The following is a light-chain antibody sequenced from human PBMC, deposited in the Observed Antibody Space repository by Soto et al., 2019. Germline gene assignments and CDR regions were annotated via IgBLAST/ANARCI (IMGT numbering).Light chain of an antibody. CDR2: GAS. J-gene: IGKJ1*01. Sequence: ETVLTQSPGTLSLSPGERATLSCRASQSIRSNYLAWYRRTPGQAPRLLIYGASNRATGIAGRCSGCGSGTDLTIIISRLEPEDFALYYCQQYGSSPWTFGQGTKVEIK. V-gene: IGKV3-20*01. CDR1: QSIRSNY. CDR3: QQYGSSPWT.